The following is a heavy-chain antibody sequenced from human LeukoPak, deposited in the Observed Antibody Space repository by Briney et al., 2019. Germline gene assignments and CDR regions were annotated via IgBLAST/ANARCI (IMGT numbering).Heavy chain of an antibody. D-gene: IGHD4-17*01. CDR1: GFIFSGYG. J-gene: IGHJ4*02. CDR2: IWYDGSKK. V-gene: IGHV3-33*01. Sequence: GGSLRLSCAASGFIFSGYGMHWVRQAPGKGLEWVAVIWYDGSKKYYADSVKGRFTISRDNSKNTLYLQMNSLRAEDTAVYYCARRDGDNDRGFDYWGQGTLVTASS. CDR3: ARRDGDNDRGFDY.